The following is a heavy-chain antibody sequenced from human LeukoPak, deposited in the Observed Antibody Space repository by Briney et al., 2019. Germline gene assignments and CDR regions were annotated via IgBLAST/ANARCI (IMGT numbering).Heavy chain of an antibody. J-gene: IGHJ3*02. V-gene: IGHV4-34*01. CDR1: GGSFSGYY. CDR3: ARETLDYDAFDI. Sequence: SETLSLTCAVYGGSFSGYYWSWIRQPPGKGLEWIGEINHSGSTNYNPSLKSRVTISEDTSKKQFSLKLSSVTAADTAVYYCARETLDYDAFDIWGQGTLVTVSS. CDR2: INHSGST. D-gene: IGHD4-11*01.